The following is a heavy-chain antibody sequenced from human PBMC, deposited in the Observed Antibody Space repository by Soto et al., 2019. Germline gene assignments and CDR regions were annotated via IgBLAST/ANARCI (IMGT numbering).Heavy chain of an antibody. CDR3: ARWVCSGGSCYSDS. CDR1: GGTFSSYA. V-gene: IGHV1-69*01. D-gene: IGHD2-15*01. J-gene: IGHJ4*02. CDR2: IIPVFATT. Sequence: QVQLVQSGAEVKKPGSSVKVSCKASGGTFSSYAIIWVRQAPGHGLELMGGIIPVFATTSYAQKFQARLTITADESPSTAHMELSSLRSEDTAVYYCARWVCSGGSCYSDSWGQGTLVTVSS.